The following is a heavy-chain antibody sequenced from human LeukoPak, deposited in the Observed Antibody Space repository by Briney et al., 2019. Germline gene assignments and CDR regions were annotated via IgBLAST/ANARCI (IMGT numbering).Heavy chain of an antibody. Sequence: PGRSLRLSCAASGFTFSSYGMHWVRQAPGKGLGWVAVILYDGSNKYYADSVKGRFTISRDSSKNTLYLQMNSLRAEDTAVYYCARDSQAAAGLYYYYYGMDVWGQGTTVTVSS. CDR1: GFTFSSYG. CDR3: ARDSQAAAGLYYYYYGMDV. J-gene: IGHJ6*02. CDR2: ILYDGSNK. D-gene: IGHD6-13*01. V-gene: IGHV3-30*03.